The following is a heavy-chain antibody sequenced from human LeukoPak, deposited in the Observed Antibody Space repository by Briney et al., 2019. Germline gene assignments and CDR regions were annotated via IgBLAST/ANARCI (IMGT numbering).Heavy chain of an antibody. CDR1: GFTFSTYW. CDR3: ARVLDGSGSRSFDY. Sequence: GGSLRLSCAASGFTFSTYWMHWVRQAPGKGLVWVSRINSDGNSTNYADSVKGRFTISRDNAKNTLYLQMNSLRAEDTAVYFCARVLDGSGSRSFDYWGQGTLVTVSS. V-gene: IGHV3-74*01. CDR2: INSDGNST. D-gene: IGHD3-10*01. J-gene: IGHJ4*02.